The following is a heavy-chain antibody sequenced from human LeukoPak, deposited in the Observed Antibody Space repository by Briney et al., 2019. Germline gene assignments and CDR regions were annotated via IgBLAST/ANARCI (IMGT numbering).Heavy chain of an antibody. CDR3: AGDGVGVLPGDAFDI. CDR1: GLSFSTHS. D-gene: IGHD1-26*01. Sequence: GGSLRLSCAASGLSFSTHSMNWVRQAPGKGLEWISFINLDGTDIHYGESVKGRFTISRDNAKNSLYLQMHTLRAEDTAVYYCAGDGVGVLPGDAFDIWSQGTMVTVPS. J-gene: IGHJ3*02. CDR2: INLDGTDI. V-gene: IGHV3-21*05.